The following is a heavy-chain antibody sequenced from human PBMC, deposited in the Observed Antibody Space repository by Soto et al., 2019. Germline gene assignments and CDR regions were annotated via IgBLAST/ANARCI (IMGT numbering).Heavy chain of an antibody. Sequence: ASVKVSCKASGYTFTSYAIDWVRQAPGQRLEWMGWINAGNGNTKYSQKFQGRVTITRDTSTSTAYMELRSLRSDDTAVYYCARDGGYSGSYWGQGTLVTVSS. CDR3: ARDGGYSGSY. V-gene: IGHV1-3*01. CDR1: GYTFTSYA. J-gene: IGHJ4*02. CDR2: INAGNGNT. D-gene: IGHD1-26*01.